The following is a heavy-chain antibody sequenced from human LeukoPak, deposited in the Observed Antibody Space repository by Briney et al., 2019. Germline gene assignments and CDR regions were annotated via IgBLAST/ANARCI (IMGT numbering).Heavy chain of an antibody. J-gene: IGHJ4*02. CDR2: ISSNGGST. CDR3: ARSNWNDGRYFDY. CDR1: GLTFRSYA. V-gene: IGHV3-64*01. D-gene: IGHD1-20*01. Sequence: GGSWRLSWAASGLTFRSYAMPGFRQAPGKGLEYVSAISSNGGSTYYANSVKGRFTISRDNSKHTLYLQMGSLRAEDMAVYYCARSNWNDGRYFDYWGQGTLVTVSS.